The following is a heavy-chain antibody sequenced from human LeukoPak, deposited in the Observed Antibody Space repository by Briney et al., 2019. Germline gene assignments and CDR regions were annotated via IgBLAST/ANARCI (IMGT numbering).Heavy chain of an antibody. CDR2: ISGSGGST. V-gene: IGHV3-23*01. Sequence: GGSLRLSCAASEFTFDDYGMSWVRQAPGKGLEWVSAISGSGGSTYYADSVKGRFTISRDNSKNTLYLQMNSLRAEDTAVYYCAKSLRVGATTLSDYWGQGTLVTVSS. J-gene: IGHJ4*02. CDR1: EFTFDDYG. CDR3: AKSLRVGATTLSDY. D-gene: IGHD1-26*01.